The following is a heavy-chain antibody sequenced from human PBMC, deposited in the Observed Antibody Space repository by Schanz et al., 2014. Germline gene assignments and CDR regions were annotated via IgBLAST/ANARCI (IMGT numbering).Heavy chain of an antibody. CDR3: ARDLSSLIQGDV. CDR1: RFTFSNYG. D-gene: IGHD2-2*01. Sequence: EVQLVESGGGLVQPGGSLRLSCAASRFTFSNYGMNWVRQAPEKGLEWVSYISSSSGTIYYADSVKGRFTISRDNAKNLLYLQMNGLRAEDTAVYFCARDLSSLIQGDVWGKGTTVTVSS. V-gene: IGHV3-48*01. CDR2: ISSSSGTI. J-gene: IGHJ6*04.